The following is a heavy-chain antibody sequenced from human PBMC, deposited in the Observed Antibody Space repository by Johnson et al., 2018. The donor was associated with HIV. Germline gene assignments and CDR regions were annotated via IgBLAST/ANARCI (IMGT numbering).Heavy chain of an antibody. Sequence: QVQLVESGGGVVQPGRSLRLSCAASGFTFSSYAMHWVRQAPGKGLEWVAVISYDGSNKYYADSVKGRFTISRDNSKNTLFLQMNGLRVEDTAIYYCTTFNSQMGEDAFDIWGQGTMVTVSS. V-gene: IGHV3-30*04. J-gene: IGHJ3*02. CDR1: GFTFSSYA. CDR2: ISYDGSNK. D-gene: IGHD3-16*01. CDR3: TTFNSQMGEDAFDI.